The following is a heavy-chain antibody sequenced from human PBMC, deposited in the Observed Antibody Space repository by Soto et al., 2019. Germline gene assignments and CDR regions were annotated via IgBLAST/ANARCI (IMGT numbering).Heavy chain of an antibody. CDR1: GFTFSTSG. D-gene: IGHD4-17*01. CDR3: ANHGGFDI. Sequence: EVQLLESGGGLVQPGGSLRLSCAASGFTFSTSGMSWVRQAPGKGLEWVSSISGSGDYTNYADSVKGRFTISRDNSKNTLYLQINSLTAEDTAVYYCANHGGFDIWRQGTMVAVSS. V-gene: IGHV3-23*01. CDR2: ISGSGDYT. J-gene: IGHJ3*02.